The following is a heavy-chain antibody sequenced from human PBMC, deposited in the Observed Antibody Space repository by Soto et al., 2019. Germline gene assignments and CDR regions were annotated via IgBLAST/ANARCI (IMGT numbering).Heavy chain of an antibody. CDR3: VKVDSSSSRGPPDY. D-gene: IGHD6-6*01. CDR2: ISSNGGST. CDR1: GFTFSSYA. Sequence: PGGSLRLSCSASGFTFSSYAMHWVRQAPGKGLEYVSAISSNGGSTYYADSVKGRFTISRDNSKNTLYLQMSSLRAEDTAVYYCVKVDSSSSRGPPDYWGQGTLVTVS. J-gene: IGHJ4*02. V-gene: IGHV3-64D*06.